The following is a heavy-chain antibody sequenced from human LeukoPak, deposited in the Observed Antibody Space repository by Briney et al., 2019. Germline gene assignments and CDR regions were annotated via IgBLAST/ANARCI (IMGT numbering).Heavy chain of an antibody. J-gene: IGHJ4*02. CDR2: IYPDDSDT. V-gene: IGHV5-51*01. D-gene: IGHD4/OR15-4a*01. Sequence: GESLKISCNGSGYKFTNYWIAWVRQMPGKGLEWMGMIYPDDSDTRCSPSFQGHVTISVDKSITTAYLQWSSLKASDTAMYYCARHIGLTTRYLDYWGQGTLVTVSS. CDR3: ARHIGLTTRYLDY. CDR1: GYKFTNYW.